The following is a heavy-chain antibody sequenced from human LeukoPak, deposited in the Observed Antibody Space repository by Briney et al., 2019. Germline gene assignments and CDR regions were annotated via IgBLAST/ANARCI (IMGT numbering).Heavy chain of an antibody. J-gene: IGHJ4*02. V-gene: IGHV3-23*01. CDR1: GFTFSSYA. D-gene: IGHD3-3*01. Sequence: GGSLRLPYAASGFTFSSYAMSWVRQAPGKGLEWVSAISGSGGSTYYADSVKGRFTISRDNSKNTLYLQMNSLRAEDTAVYYCAGNDFWSGRIDYWGQGTLVTVSS. CDR3: AGNDFWSGRIDY. CDR2: ISGSGGST.